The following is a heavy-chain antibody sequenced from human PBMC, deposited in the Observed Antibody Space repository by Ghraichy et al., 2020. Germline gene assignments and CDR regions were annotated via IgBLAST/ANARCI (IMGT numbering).Heavy chain of an antibody. D-gene: IGHD5-18*01. V-gene: IGHV3-7*03. CDR1: GFTFSSYW. Sequence: GGSLRLSCAASGFTFSSYWMSWVRQAPGKGLEWVANIKEDGSEKYYVDSVTGRFTISRDNAKSSLYLQMNSLRAEDTAVYYCARDWAGYNYGYDFDYWGQGTLVTVSS. J-gene: IGHJ4*02. CDR3: ARDWAGYNYGYDFDY. CDR2: IKEDGSEK.